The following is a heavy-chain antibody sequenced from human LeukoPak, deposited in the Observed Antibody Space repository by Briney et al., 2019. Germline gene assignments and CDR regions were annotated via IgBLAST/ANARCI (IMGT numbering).Heavy chain of an antibody. Sequence: PSETLSLTCTVSGGSISRYYWSWIRQPPGKGLEWIGYIYTSGSTNYNPSLKSRVTISVDTSKNQFSLKLSSVTAADTAVYYCARYSSSSSSWFDPWGQGTLVTVSS. V-gene: IGHV4-4*09. CDR2: IYTSGST. CDR3: ARYSSSSSSWFDP. D-gene: IGHD6-6*01. J-gene: IGHJ5*02. CDR1: GGSISRYY.